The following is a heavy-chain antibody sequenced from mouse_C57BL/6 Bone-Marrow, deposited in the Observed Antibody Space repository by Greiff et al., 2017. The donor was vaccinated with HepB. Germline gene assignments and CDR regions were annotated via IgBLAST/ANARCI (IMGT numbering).Heavy chain of an antibody. J-gene: IGHJ2*01. CDR1: GFNIKDDY. CDR3: TSITTVVAPLDY. CDR2: IDPENGDT. D-gene: IGHD1-1*01. Sequence: VQLKESGAELVRPGASVKLSCTASGFNIKDDYMHWVKQRPEQGLEWIGWIDPENGDTEYASKFQGKATITADTSSNTAYLQLSSLTSEDTAVYYCTSITTVVAPLDYWGQGTTLTVSS. V-gene: IGHV14-4*01.